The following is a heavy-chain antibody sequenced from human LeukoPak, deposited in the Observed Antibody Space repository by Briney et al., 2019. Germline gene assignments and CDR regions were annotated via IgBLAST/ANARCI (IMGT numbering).Heavy chain of an antibody. CDR1: RFTLSSYR. CDR2: INISSSYI. Sequence: GGSLRLSCPASRFTLSSYRMNWVRQAPGKGLAWVSSINISSSYIYYADSVKGRFTISRDNAKNSLYLQMNSLRAEDTAVYYCARDPHDYIVPWGQGTLVTVPS. CDR3: ARDPHDYIVP. J-gene: IGHJ5*02. V-gene: IGHV3-21*01. D-gene: IGHD4-11*01.